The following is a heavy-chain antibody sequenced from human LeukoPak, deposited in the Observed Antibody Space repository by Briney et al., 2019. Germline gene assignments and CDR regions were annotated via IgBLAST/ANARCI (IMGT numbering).Heavy chain of an antibody. CDR2: ISGSGGST. CDR3: AKGAKGDYYDSSGYYY. Sequence: PGGSLRLSCAASGFTVSSNWMSWVRQAPGKGLEWVSAISGSGGSTYYADSVKGRFTISRDNSKNTLYLQMNSLRAEDTAVYYCAKGAKGDYYDSSGYYYWGQGTLVTVSS. V-gene: IGHV3-23*01. CDR1: GFTVSSNW. J-gene: IGHJ4*02. D-gene: IGHD3-22*01.